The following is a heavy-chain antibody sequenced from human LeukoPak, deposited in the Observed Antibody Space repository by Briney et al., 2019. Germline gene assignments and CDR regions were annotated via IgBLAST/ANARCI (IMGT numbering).Heavy chain of an antibody. J-gene: IGHJ4*02. D-gene: IGHD3-10*01. CDR3: ARGRIFMVRGVIKNYFDY. Sequence: SETLSLTCGVYGGPFSDYYWSWIRQPPGKGLEWIGEINHSGSTDYNPSLKSRVTISVDTSKNQFSLKLSSVTAADTAVYYCARGRIFMVRGVIKNYFDYWGQGTLVTVSS. V-gene: IGHV4-34*01. CDR2: INHSGST. CDR1: GGPFSDYY.